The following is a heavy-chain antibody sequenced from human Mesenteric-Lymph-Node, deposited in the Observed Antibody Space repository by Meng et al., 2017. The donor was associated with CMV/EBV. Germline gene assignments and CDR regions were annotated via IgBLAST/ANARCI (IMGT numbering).Heavy chain of an antibody. CDR1: GGSFSGYY. CDR2: INHSGST. V-gene: IGHV4-34*01. Sequence: GSLRLSCAVYGGSFSGYYWSWIRQPPGKGLEWIGEINHSGSTNYNPSLKSRVTISVDTSKNQFSLKLSSVTAADTAVYYCAREVKGLWFGEPNYGMDVWGQGTTVTVSS. CDR3: AREVKGLWFGEPNYGMDV. D-gene: IGHD3-10*01. J-gene: IGHJ6*02.